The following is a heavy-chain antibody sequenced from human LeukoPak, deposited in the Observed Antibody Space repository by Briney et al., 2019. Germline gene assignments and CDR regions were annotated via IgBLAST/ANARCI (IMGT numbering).Heavy chain of an antibody. CDR3: AGAYSGSPYDAFDI. Sequence: ASVKVSCKASGYTFTSRGISWVRQAPGQGLEWMGWISPHNGNTKYVQRLQGRVTMTADTSTSTAYMELRSLRSDDTAVYYCAGAYSGSPYDAFDIWGQGTMVTVSS. D-gene: IGHD1-26*01. CDR2: ISPHNGNT. V-gene: IGHV1-18*04. J-gene: IGHJ3*02. CDR1: GYTFTSRG.